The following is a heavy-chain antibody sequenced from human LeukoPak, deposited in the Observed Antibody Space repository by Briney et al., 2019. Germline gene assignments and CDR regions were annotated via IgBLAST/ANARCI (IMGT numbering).Heavy chain of an antibody. CDR2: INTDGSGT. CDR1: RFTFSSYW. CDR3: ARGNAHAFDI. V-gene: IGHV3-74*01. D-gene: IGHD1-1*01. J-gene: IGHJ3*02. Sequence: GGSLRLSCAASRFTFSSYWMHWVRQAPGKGLVWVSRINTDGSGTSSADSVKGRFTISRDNAKNTLYLQMNSLRAEDTAVYYCARGNAHAFDIWGQGTMVTVSS.